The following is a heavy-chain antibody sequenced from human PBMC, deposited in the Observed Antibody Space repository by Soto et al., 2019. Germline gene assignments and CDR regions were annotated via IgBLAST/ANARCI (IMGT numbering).Heavy chain of an antibody. J-gene: IGHJ5*02. CDR2: IYHSGST. V-gene: IGHV4-30-2*01. CDR3: ASGDYYDSSGYYGSWFDP. D-gene: IGHD3-22*01. Sequence: TLSLTCAVSGGSISSGGYSWSWIRQPPGKGLEWIGYIYHSGSTYYNPSLKSRVTISVDRSKNQFSLQLSSVTAADTAVYYCASGDYYDSSGYYGSWFDPWGQGTLVTVSS. CDR1: GGSISSGGYS.